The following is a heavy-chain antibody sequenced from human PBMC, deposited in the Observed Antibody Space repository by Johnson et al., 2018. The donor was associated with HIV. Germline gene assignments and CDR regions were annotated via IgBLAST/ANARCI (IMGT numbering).Heavy chain of an antibody. CDR1: GFTVSSSY. V-gene: IGHV3-66*01. J-gene: IGHJ3*02. CDR3: AKDLHYYDSSGFNDAFDI. D-gene: IGHD3-22*01. CDR2: IYSSGTT. Sequence: VQLVESGGGLVQPGGSLRLSCVVSGFTVSSSYLTWVRQAPGKGLEWVSLIYSSGTTDYADSVKGRFTISRDNAMKSLYLQINSLRAEDTAVYYCAKDLHYYDSSGFNDAFDIWGQGTIVTVSS.